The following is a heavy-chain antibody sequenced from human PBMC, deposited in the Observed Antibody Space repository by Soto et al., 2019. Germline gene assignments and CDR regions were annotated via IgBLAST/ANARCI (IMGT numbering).Heavy chain of an antibody. CDR2: ISSSGSTI. J-gene: IGHJ1*01. Sequence: EVQLVESGGGLVQPGGSLRLSCAASGFTFSSYEMNWVRQAPGKGLEWVSYISSSGSTIYYADSVKGRFTISRDNAKNSLYLQMNSLRAEDTAVYYCARDRLFPRAEYFQHWGQGTLVTVSS. CDR3: ARDRLFPRAEYFQH. V-gene: IGHV3-48*03. CDR1: GFTFSSYE. D-gene: IGHD3-22*01.